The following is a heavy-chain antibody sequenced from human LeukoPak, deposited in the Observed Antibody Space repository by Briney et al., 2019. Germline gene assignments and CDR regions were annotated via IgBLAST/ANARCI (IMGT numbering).Heavy chain of an antibody. CDR2: INGDGSSR. J-gene: IGHJ5*02. CDR3: AREYDSSWPS. D-gene: IGHD3-22*01. CDR1: GFTFSSYW. V-gene: IGHV3-74*01. Sequence: GGSLRLSCAASGFTFSSYWMHWVRQAPGKGLVWVSRINGDGSSRSYADSVKGRFSISRDNSKNTLFVQMNSLRAEDTAVYYCAREYDSSWPSWGQGTLVTVSS.